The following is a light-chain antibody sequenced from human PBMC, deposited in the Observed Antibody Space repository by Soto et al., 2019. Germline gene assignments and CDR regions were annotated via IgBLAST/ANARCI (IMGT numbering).Light chain of an antibody. J-gene: IGKJ2*01. CDR3: QHRGRWPRT. Sequence: EIVLTQSPATLSLSPGERATLSCRASQSVNDYLAWYQQKPGQAPRLLIYGASNRATGIPVRFSGSGSGTDLTLTISSLEPEDFAVYYCQHRGRWPRTCGQGTNLEIK. V-gene: IGKV3-11*01. CDR2: GAS. CDR1: QSVNDY.